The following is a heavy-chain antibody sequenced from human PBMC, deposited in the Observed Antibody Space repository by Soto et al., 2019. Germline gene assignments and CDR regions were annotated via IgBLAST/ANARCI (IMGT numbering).Heavy chain of an antibody. CDR3: ARVGDYVDYYFDY. CDR1: GYSFTDYH. Sequence: GASVKVSCKASGYSFTDYHIHWVRQAPGQGLEWLGRINPKSGGTSTAQKFQGWVTMTRDTSISTAYMELSRLRSDDTAVYYCARVGDYVDYYFDYWGQGTLVTVSS. CDR2: INPKSGGT. D-gene: IGHD4-17*01. V-gene: IGHV1-2*04. J-gene: IGHJ4*02.